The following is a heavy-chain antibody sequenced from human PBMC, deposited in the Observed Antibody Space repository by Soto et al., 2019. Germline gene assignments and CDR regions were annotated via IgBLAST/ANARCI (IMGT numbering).Heavy chain of an antibody. J-gene: IGHJ6*02. Sequence: EVQLVESGGGLVQPGGSLRLSCAGSGFTLSDHYIDWVRQAPGKGLEWVGRSRDKAQGYSTAYAASVKGRFTTSRDESKNSVYLQMNSLKTEDTAVYYCAKSRAYSVTEPALFDEMDVWGQGTTVSVSS. CDR1: GFTLSDHY. CDR3: AKSRAYSVTEPALFDEMDV. CDR2: SRDKAQGYST. D-gene: IGHD5-12*01. V-gene: IGHV3-72*01.